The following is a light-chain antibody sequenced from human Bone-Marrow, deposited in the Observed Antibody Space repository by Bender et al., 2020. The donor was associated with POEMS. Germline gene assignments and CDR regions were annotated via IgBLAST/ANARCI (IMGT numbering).Light chain of an antibody. CDR3: SSYAAYNSYV. Sequence: QSALTQPPSASGSPGQSVTISCTGTSSDVGGYKYVSWYPQHPGKVPKLIIYEVTKRPSGVPDRFSGSKSGNTASLTVSGLQAEDEAAYYCSSYAAYNSYVFGTGTKVTVL. V-gene: IGLV2-8*01. CDR1: SSDVGGYKY. J-gene: IGLJ1*01. CDR2: EVT.